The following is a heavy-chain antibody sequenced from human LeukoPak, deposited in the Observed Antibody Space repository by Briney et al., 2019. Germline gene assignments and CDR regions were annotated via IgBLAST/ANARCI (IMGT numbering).Heavy chain of an antibody. D-gene: IGHD3-10*01. J-gene: IGHJ5*02. CDR3: ARGQLGSGMDDP. CDR2: ISYSGSA. CDR1: GGSFSGYY. V-gene: IGHV4-59*01. Sequence: ASETLSLTCAVYGGSFSGYYWSWIRQPPGKGLEWIGYISYSGSANYNPSLKSRATILLDTSKNQFSLRLTSVTPADTAVYYCARGQLGSGMDDPWGQGTLVTVSS.